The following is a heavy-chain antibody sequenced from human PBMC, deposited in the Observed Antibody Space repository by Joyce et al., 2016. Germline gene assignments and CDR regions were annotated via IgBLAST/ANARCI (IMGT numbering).Heavy chain of an antibody. J-gene: IGHJ4*02. V-gene: IGHV4-34*02. Sequence: QVQLQQWGAGLLKTSETLSLTCAVYSGPFSGFFWSWVRQPPGKGLEWIGDINNRGATHYNPSLKSRLTMSVDTSRKEFSLKLSSVTVADTAIYYCARSQWLAPLMYWGQGTPVTVSS. CDR2: INNRGAT. CDR1: SGPFSGFF. D-gene: IGHD6-19*01. CDR3: ARSQWLAPLMY.